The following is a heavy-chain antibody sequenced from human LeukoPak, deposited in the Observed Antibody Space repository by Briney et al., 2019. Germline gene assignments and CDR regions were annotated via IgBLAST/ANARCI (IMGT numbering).Heavy chain of an antibody. V-gene: IGHV3-23*01. CDR3: AQGARADTFWYFDL. CDR2: IRGSGATT. CDR1: GFAFSSYA. Sequence: PGGSLRLSCAASGFAFSSYAMSWVRQAPGKGREGVSCIRGSGATTFHADSVKGRFTISRDNSKNTLYLQMNGLRPEDTAVYYCAQGARADTFWYFDLWGRGTLVTVSS. D-gene: IGHD3-16*01. J-gene: IGHJ2*01.